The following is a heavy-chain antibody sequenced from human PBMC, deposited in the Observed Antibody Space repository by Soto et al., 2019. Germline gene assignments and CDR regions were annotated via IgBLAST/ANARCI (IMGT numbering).Heavy chain of an antibody. Sequence: GGSLRLSCAASGFSFNNAWMNWVRQAPGKGLEWVGRIQSQSDGGTTEYVAPVKGRFIISRDDSKNTLYLQMNSLKTEDTAVYYCTTRDSSGQQATGIFDIWGQGTMVTVSS. CDR2: IQSQSDGGTT. CDR3: TTRDSSGQQATGIFDI. V-gene: IGHV3-15*07. CDR1: GFSFNNAW. D-gene: IGHD3-22*01. J-gene: IGHJ3*02.